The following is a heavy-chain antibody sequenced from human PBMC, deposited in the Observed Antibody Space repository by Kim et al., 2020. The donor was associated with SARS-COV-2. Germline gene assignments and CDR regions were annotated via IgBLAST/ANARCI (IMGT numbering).Heavy chain of an antibody. V-gene: IGHV4-39*01. CDR2: ISYSGIT. J-gene: IGHJ5*02. Sequence: SETLSLTCTVSGGSISSSSYYWGWIRQPPGKGLEWIGSISYSGITYYNPSLKSRVTVSVDTSKNQFSLRLTSVTAADTAVYYCARRQGQRLYWFDPWGQGTLVTVSS. CDR3: ARRQGQRLYWFDP. CDR1: GGSISSSSYY. D-gene: IGHD6-25*01.